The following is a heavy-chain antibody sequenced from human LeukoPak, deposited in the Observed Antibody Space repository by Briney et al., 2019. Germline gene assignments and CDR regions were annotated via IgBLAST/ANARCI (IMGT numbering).Heavy chain of an antibody. CDR3: PEVKTGYRPGTLGKNYYMDV. CDR1: GGSISTYY. J-gene: IGHJ6*03. V-gene: IGHV4-59*03. D-gene: IGHD1/OR15-1a*01. CDR2: IYYCGST. Sequence: SETLSLTCTVSGGSISTYYWSWIRQPPGKALEWIGYIYYCGSTNYNPSLKSRVTIPVDTSKNQFSLKVRSVTAANRAVCYLPEVKTGYRPGTLGKNYYMDVWGKETTVTVSS.